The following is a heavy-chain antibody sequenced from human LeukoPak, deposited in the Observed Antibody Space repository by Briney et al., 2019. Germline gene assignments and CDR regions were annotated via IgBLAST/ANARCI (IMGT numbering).Heavy chain of an antibody. Sequence: SETLSLTCTVSGGSISSSSYYWGWIRQSPGKGLEWIGSIYYSGSTYYNPSLKSRVTISVDTSKNQFSLKLSSVTAADTAVYYCARHRWGVLLQLGNWFDPWGQGTLVTVSS. CDR3: ARHRWGVLLQLGNWFDP. J-gene: IGHJ5*02. CDR2: IYYSGST. CDR1: GGSISSSSYY. D-gene: IGHD3-10*01. V-gene: IGHV4-39*01.